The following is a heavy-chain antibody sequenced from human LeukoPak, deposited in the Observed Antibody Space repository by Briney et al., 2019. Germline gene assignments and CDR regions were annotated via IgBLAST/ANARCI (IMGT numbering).Heavy chain of an antibody. V-gene: IGHV4-61*02. CDR2: IYTSGST. Sequence: SETLSLTCTVSGGSISSGSYYWSWIRQPAGKGLEWIGRIYTSGSTNYNPSLKSRVTVSVDTSKNQFSLKLSSVTAADTAVYYCARGHLEWPPRAFDIWGQGTMVTVSS. CDR1: GGSISSGSYY. D-gene: IGHD3-3*01. CDR3: ARGHLEWPPRAFDI. J-gene: IGHJ3*02.